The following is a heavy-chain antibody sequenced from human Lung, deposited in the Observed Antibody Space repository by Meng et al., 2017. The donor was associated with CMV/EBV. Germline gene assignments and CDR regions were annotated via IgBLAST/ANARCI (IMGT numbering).Heavy chain of an antibody. CDR1: GYSFMSYW. V-gene: IGHV5-51*01. CDR2: IYPGDSDA. D-gene: IGHD1-1*01. Sequence: XVSCKASGYSFMSYWIGWVRQMPGKGLEWMGIIYPGDSDAKYSPSFQGQVTISADKSISTAYLQWSSLKASDTAMYFCARQGSLERPPSNWGQGPLVTVSS. J-gene: IGHJ4*02. CDR3: ARQGSLERPPSN.